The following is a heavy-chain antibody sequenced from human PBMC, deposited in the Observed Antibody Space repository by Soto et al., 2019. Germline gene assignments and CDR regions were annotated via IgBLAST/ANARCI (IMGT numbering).Heavy chain of an antibody. CDR1: GYTFTSYD. V-gene: IGHV1-8*01. CDR3: ARRGRMVRGVIIVDGMDV. D-gene: IGHD3-10*01. J-gene: IGHJ6*02. CDR2: MNPNSGNT. Sequence: QVQLVQSGAEVKKPGASVKVSCKASGYTFTSYDINWVRQATGQGLEWMGWMNPNSGNTGYAQKFQGRVTLTRNTSISTAYMELSSLRSEDTAVYYCARRGRMVRGVIIVDGMDVWGQGTTVTVSS.